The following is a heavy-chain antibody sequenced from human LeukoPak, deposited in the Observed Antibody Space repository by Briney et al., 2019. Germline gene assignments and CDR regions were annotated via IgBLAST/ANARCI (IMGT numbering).Heavy chain of an antibody. D-gene: IGHD6-19*01. CDR1: GYTFTDYY. V-gene: IGHV1-2*02. J-gene: IGHJ4*02. CDR3: ARASSGWFEELDY. Sequence: ASVKVSCKASGYTFTDYYMHWVRQAPGQGLEWMGWINPNSGGTNYAQKFQGRVTMTRDTSISTAYMELSRLRSDDAAVYYCARASSGWFEELDYWGQGTLVTVSS. CDR2: INPNSGGT.